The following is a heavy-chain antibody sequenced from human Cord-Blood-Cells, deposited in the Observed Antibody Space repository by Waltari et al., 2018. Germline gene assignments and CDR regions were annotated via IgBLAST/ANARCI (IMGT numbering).Heavy chain of an antibody. D-gene: IGHD3-22*01. J-gene: IGHJ6*02. CDR2: IIPIFGTA. CDR3: ARGSYDSSGYYYYYYYGMDV. V-gene: IGHV1-69*01. CDR1: GGTFTTYA. Sequence: VQLVQSGAEVQKPGSSVKVSCKASGGTFTTYAISWVRQAPGHGCTWMGGIIPIFGTANYEQKFQGRVTITADESTSTAYMELSSLRSEDTAVYYCARGSYDSSGYYYYYYYGMDVWGQGTTVTVSS.